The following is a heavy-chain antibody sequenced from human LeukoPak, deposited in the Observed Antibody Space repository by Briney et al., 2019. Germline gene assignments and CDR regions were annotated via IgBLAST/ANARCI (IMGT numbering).Heavy chain of an antibody. CDR3: ARDDCSGGSCFSKDAFDI. CDR1: GFTFSNYE. D-gene: IGHD2-15*01. CDR2: ISTSDGTI. Sequence: GGSLRLSCVGSGFTFSNYEMNCVREAPGGGREWVSYISTSDGTIYYADSVKGRFTISRDNAKNSLYLQLNSLRAEDTAVYYCARDDCSGGSCFSKDAFDIWGQGTMVTVS. V-gene: IGHV3-48*03. J-gene: IGHJ3*02.